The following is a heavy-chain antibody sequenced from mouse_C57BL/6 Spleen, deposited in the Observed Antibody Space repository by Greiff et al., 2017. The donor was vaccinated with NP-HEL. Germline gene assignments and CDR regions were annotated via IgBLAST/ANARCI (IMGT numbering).Heavy chain of an antibody. D-gene: IGHD1-1*01. CDR1: GYSFTSYY. Sequence: QVQLKQSGPELVKPGASVKISCKASGYSFTSYYIHWVKQRPGQGLEWIGWIYPGSGNTKYNEKFKGKATLTADTSSSTAYMQLSSLTSEDSAFYYGARELCPNYGSSFRAIDDWGQGTSVTVS. CDR2: IYPGSGNT. CDR3: ARELCPNYGSSFRAIDD. J-gene: IGHJ4*01. V-gene: IGHV1-66*01.